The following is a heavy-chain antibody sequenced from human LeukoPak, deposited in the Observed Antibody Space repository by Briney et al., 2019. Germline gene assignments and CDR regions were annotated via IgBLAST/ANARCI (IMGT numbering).Heavy chain of an antibody. V-gene: IGHV3-48*01. Sequence: GGSLRLSCAASEFTFSSYSMNWVRQAPGKGLEWVSYISSGSRTIYYADSVKGRFTISRDNAKNLLYLQMNSLRVEDTAVYYCASQSYARFDPWGQGTLVTVSS. D-gene: IGHD3-16*01. CDR1: EFTFSSYS. J-gene: IGHJ5*02. CDR3: ASQSYARFDP. CDR2: ISSGSRTI.